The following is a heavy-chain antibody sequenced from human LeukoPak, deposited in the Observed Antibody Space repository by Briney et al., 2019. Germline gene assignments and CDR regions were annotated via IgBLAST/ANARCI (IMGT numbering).Heavy chain of an antibody. CDR1: AGSISSYY. Sequence: KPSETLSLTCTVSAGSISSYYWSWIRQPPGKGLEWIGYIYYSGSTNYNPSLKSRVTISVDTSRNQFSLQLSSVTAADTAVYYCARDVSTTGYAFDIWGQGTMVTVSS. V-gene: IGHV4-59*01. J-gene: IGHJ3*02. D-gene: IGHD4-17*01. CDR3: ARDVSTTGYAFDI. CDR2: IYYSGST.